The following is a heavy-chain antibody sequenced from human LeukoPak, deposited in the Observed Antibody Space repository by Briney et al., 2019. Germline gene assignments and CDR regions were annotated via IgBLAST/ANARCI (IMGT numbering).Heavy chain of an antibody. CDR3: ARDSVAGTGYFDY. Sequence: SETLSLTCTVSGGSISSSRYYWGWIRQPPGKGLEWIGSIYYSGTTYYNPSLKSRVTISVDTSKNQFSLKLSSVTAADTAVYYCARDSVAGTGYFDYWGQGTLVTVSS. CDR2: IYYSGTT. CDR1: GGSISSSRYY. V-gene: IGHV4-39*07. J-gene: IGHJ4*02. D-gene: IGHD6-19*01.